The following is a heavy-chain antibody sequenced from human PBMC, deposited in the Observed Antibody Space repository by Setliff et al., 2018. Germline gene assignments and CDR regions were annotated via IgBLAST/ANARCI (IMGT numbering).Heavy chain of an antibody. CDR2: ISGSGGDT. D-gene: IGHD3-10*01. CDR1: GFTSGNKD. J-gene: IGHJ5*02. Sequence: LSLSCAASGFTSGNKDMTWVRQAPGKGLEWVSAISGSGGDTYYADSMKGRFTISRDNSKNTLYLQMNSLRAEDTAVYYCAKHSYYYGSGEIGWFDPWGQGTLVTVSS. CDR3: AKHSYYYGSGEIGWFDP. V-gene: IGHV3-23*01.